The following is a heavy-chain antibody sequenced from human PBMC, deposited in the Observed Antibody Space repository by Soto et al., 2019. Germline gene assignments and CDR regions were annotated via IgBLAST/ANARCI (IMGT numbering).Heavy chain of an antibody. CDR3: ARRVEVAGKYNWFDP. CDR1: GFTFSDYY. D-gene: IGHD6-19*01. V-gene: IGHV3-11*01. CDR2: ISSSGSTI. Sequence: AGGSLRLSCAASGFTFSDYYMSWIRQAPGKGLEWVSYISSSGSTIYYADSVKGRFTISRDNAKNSLYLQMNSLRAEDTAVYYCARRVEVAGKYNWFDPWGQGTLVTVAS. J-gene: IGHJ5*02.